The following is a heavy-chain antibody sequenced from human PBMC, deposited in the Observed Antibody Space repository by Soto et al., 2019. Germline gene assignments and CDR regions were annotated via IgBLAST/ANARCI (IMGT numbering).Heavy chain of an antibody. CDR3: AREVEYSSSPAFDI. Sequence: SETLSLPCTVSGGSISSGGYYWSWIRQHPGKGLEWIGYIYYSGSTYYNPSLKSRVTISVDTSKNQFSLKLSSVTAADTAVYYCAREVEYSSSPAFDIWGQGTMVTVSS. J-gene: IGHJ3*02. CDR2: IYYSGST. D-gene: IGHD6-6*01. V-gene: IGHV4-31*03. CDR1: GGSISSGGYY.